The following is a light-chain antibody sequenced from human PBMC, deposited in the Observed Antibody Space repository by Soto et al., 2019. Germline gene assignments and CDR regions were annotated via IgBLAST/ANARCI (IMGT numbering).Light chain of an antibody. CDR2: GAS. V-gene: IGKV3-15*01. J-gene: IGKJ1*01. CDR3: QQYNNWPPWT. Sequence: EIVMTQSPATLSVSPGERATLSCRASQSVSSNLAWYQQKPGQAPRLLIYGASTRATGIPARFSGSGSGTAFTLTISSLQSEDFAVYFCQQYNNWPPWTFGQGTKVEI. CDR1: QSVSSN.